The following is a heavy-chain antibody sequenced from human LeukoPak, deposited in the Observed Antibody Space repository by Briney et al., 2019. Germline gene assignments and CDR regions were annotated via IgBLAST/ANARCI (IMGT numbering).Heavy chain of an antibody. J-gene: IGHJ4*02. V-gene: IGHV1-69*04. CDR1: RGSFSSYA. CDR2: IIPILGIA. CDR3: ARVYYSSGWSN. Sequence: ASVKVSCKASRGSFSSYAISWVRQAPGQGLEWMGRIIPILGIANYAQKFQGRVTITADKSTSTAYMELSSLRSEDTAVYYCARVYYSSGWSNWGQGTLVTVSS. D-gene: IGHD6-19*01.